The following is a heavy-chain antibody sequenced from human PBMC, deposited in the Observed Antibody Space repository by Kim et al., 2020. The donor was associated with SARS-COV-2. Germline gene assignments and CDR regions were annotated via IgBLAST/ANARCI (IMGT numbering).Heavy chain of an antibody. CDR2: IYYSGST. V-gene: IGHV4-59*01. CDR3: ARCPRITMVRGVISWFDP. Sequence: SETLSLTCTVSGGSISSYYWSWIRQPPGKGLEWIGYIYYSGSTNYNPSLKSRVTISVDTSKNQFSLKLSSVTAADTAVYYCARCPRITMVRGVISWFDPWGQGTLVTVSS. CDR1: GGSISSYY. D-gene: IGHD3-10*01. J-gene: IGHJ5*02.